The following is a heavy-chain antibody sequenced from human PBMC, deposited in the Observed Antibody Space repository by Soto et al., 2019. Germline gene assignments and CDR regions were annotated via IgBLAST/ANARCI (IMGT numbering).Heavy chain of an antibody. CDR1: GFTFSSYA. V-gene: IGHV3-30-3*01. CDR2: ISYDGSNK. CDR3: ARGGGSKGPLSITMVRGVYYGMDV. D-gene: IGHD3-10*01. Sequence: PGGSLRLSCAASGFTFSSYAMHWVRQAPGKGLEWVAVISYDGSNKYYADSVKGRFTISRDNSKNTLYLQMNSLRAEDTAVYYCARGGGSKGPLSITMVRGVYYGMDVWGQGTTVTVSS. J-gene: IGHJ6*02.